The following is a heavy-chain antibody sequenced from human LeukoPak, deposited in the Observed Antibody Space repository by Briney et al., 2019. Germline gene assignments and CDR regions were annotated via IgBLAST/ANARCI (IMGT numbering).Heavy chain of an antibody. CDR1: GFTFSSYA. D-gene: IGHD2-2*01. V-gene: IGHV3-21*01. Sequence: GESLRLSCAASGFTFSSYAMKWVRQAPGKGLEWVSAISRTSAYIYYSDSVKGRFTISRDNAKNSVYLQIDSLRAEDTAAYYCARDERRYCSDSSCYPGDYWGPGTLVTVSS. J-gene: IGHJ4*02. CDR3: ARDERRYCSDSSCYPGDY. CDR2: ISRTSAYI.